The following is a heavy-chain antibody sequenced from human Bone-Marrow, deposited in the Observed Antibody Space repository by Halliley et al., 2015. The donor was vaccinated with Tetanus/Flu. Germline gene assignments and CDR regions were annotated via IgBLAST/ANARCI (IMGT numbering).Heavy chain of an antibody. Sequence: YIYYSGSTNYNPSLEGRVTISVDTSKNQFSRKLSSVTAADTAVYYCARGGTRTQGFDYWGQGTLVTVSS. J-gene: IGHJ4*02. CDR3: ARGGTRTQGFDY. CDR2: IYYSGST. D-gene: IGHD3-10*01. V-gene: IGHV4-59*09.